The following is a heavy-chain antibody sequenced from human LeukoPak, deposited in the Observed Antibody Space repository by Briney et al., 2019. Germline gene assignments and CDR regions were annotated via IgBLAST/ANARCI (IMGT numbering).Heavy chain of an antibody. CDR1: GFTFSSYE. V-gene: IGHV3-48*03. Sequence: GGSLRLSCAASGFTFSSYEMDWVRQAPGKGLEWVAYISSGGGTIYYADSVRGRFTISRDNAKSSLYLQMNSLRNEDMAFYFCAKGYTFHGVAHDSGYFDYWGQGTLVTVSS. J-gene: IGHJ4*02. D-gene: IGHD3-3*01. CDR3: AKGYTFHGVAHDSGYFDY. CDR2: ISSGGGTI.